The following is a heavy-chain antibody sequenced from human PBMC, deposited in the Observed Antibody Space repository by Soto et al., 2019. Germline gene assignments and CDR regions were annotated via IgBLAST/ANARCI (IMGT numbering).Heavy chain of an antibody. D-gene: IGHD6-19*01. CDR1: GFTFDDYA. Sequence: EVQLVESGGGLVQPGRSLRLSCAASGFTFDDYAMHWVRQAPGKGLEWVSGISWNSGSIGYADSVKGRFTISRDNAKNSLYLQMNSLRAEDTALYYCAKGQWLLEENWFDPWGQGTLVTVSS. CDR3: AKGQWLLEENWFDP. CDR2: ISWNSGSI. V-gene: IGHV3-9*01. J-gene: IGHJ5*02.